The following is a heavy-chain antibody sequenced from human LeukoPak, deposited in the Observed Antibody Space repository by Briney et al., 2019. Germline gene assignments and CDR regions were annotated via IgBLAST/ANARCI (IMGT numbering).Heavy chain of an antibody. CDR3: AKGETSGWSLYYFDY. Sequence: GGSLRLSCAASGFTFSSYAMNWVRQAPGEGLEWVSTLSGSTYYADSVKGRFTISRDNSKNTLYLQMNSLRVEDTAVYYCAKGETSGWSLYYFDYRGQGTLVTVSS. D-gene: IGHD6-19*01. CDR1: GFTFSSYA. J-gene: IGHJ4*02. V-gene: IGHV3-23*01. CDR2: LSGST.